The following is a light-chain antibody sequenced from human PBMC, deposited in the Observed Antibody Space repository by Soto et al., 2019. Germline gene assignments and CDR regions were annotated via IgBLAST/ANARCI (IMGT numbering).Light chain of an antibody. J-gene: IGLJ2*01. CDR2: QVT. Sequence: QSALTQPAAVSGSPGQSITISCTGTSSDVGDYKYVSWYQQFPGKAPKLMIYQVTNRPSGVSDRFSGSKSGNTASLTISGLQTEDEAGYYCSSSIPRSSIVLFGGGTKVTVL. CDR3: SSSIPRSSIVL. V-gene: IGLV2-14*01. CDR1: SSDVGDYKY.